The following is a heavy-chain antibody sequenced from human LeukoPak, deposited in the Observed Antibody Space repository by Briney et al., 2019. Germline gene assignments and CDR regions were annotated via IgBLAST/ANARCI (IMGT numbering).Heavy chain of an antibody. Sequence: SVKVSCKASGGTFSSYAISWVRQAPGQGLEWMGGIIPIFGTANYAQKFQGRVTITADESTSTAYMELSSLRSEDTAVYYCARGRYYDSSGYYPNYYYYYYMDVWGKGTTVTISS. CDR1: GGTFSSYA. V-gene: IGHV1-69*13. D-gene: IGHD3-22*01. CDR3: ARGRYYDSSGYYPNYYYYYYMDV. CDR2: IIPIFGTA. J-gene: IGHJ6*03.